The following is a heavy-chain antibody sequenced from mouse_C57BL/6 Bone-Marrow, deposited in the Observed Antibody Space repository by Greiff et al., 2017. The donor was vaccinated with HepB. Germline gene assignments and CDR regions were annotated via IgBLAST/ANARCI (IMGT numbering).Heavy chain of an antibody. J-gene: IGHJ3*01. D-gene: IGHD2-3*01. CDR2: INPSSGYT. V-gene: IGHV1-4*01. CDR3: AREGWTPFAY. Sequence: QVQLKESGAELARPGASVKMSCKASGYTFTSYTMHWVKQRPGQGLEWIGYINPSSGYTKYNQKFKDKATLTADKSSSTAYMQLSSLTSEDSAVYYCAREGWTPFAYWGQGTLVTVSA. CDR1: GYTFTSYT.